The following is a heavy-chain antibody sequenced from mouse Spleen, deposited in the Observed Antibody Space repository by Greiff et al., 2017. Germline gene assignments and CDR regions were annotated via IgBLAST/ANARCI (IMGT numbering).Heavy chain of an antibody. CDR2: ISYSGST. CDR1: GYSITSDYA. V-gene: IGHV3-2*02. J-gene: IGHJ4*01. CDR3: ARGGIYYYGSSYYYAMDY. D-gene: IGHD1-1*01. Sequence: ESGPGLVKPSQSLSLTCTVTGYSITSDYAWNWIRQFPGNKLEWMGYISYSGSTSYNPSLKSRISITRDTSKNQFFLQLNSVTTEDTATYYCARGGIYYYGSSYYYAMDYWGQGTSVTVSS.